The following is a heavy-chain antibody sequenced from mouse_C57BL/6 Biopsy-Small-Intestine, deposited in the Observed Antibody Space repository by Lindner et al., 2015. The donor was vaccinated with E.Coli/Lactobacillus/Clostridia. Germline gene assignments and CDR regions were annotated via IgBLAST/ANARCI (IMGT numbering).Heavy chain of an antibody. CDR1: GYTFTSYG. CDR3: ARGDWLANPHFDY. J-gene: IGHJ2*01. D-gene: IGHD1-1*01. V-gene: IGHV1-58*01. CDR2: IYIGNGYT. Sequence: VQLQESGAELVRPGSSVKMSCKTSGYTFTSYGINWVKQRPGQGLEWIGYIYIGNGYTEYNEQFKGKATLTSDTSSSTAYMQLSSLTSEDSALYFCARGDWLANPHFDYWGQGTTLTVSS.